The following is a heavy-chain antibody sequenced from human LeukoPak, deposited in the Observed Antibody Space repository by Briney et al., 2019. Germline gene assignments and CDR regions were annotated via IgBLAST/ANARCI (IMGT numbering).Heavy chain of an antibody. CDR2: ISSGGSGT. CDR3: AIVVAARQGTIDP. J-gene: IGHJ5*02. Sequence: GGSLRLSCVASGFTFSSCAMTWVRQAPGKGLEWVSGISSGGSGTYYADSVKGRFTISRDNSKSTLYVQMNSLRAEDTAVYYCAIVVAARQGTIDPWGQGTLVTISS. D-gene: IGHD6-6*01. V-gene: IGHV3-23*01. CDR1: GFTFSSCA.